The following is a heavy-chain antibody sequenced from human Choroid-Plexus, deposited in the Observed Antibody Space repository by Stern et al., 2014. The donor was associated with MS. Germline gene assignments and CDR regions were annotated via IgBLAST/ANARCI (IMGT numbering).Heavy chain of an antibody. CDR2: VSYDGSNK. V-gene: IGHV3-30*18. CDR1: GFTFGSCA. CDR3: AKERQYLTYFFDH. J-gene: IGHJ5*02. Sequence: DQLVESGGGVVQPGRPLRLSCAASGFTFGSCAMHWVRQAPGKGLEWVAGVSYDGSNKYYADSVKGRFTISRDNSKNTLYMQMSSLRPEDTAVYYCAKERQYLTYFFDHWGQGSLVTVSS. D-gene: IGHD2/OR15-2a*01.